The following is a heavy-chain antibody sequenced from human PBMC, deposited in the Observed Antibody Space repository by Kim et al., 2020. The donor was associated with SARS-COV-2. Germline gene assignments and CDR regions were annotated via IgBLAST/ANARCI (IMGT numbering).Heavy chain of an antibody. CDR3: ARHYSNYPFDY. Sequence: TYSTPSRKSRGTISVDTSKNQFSLKLSSVTAADTAVYYCARHYSNYPFDYWGQGTLVTVSS. J-gene: IGHJ4*02. CDR2: T. V-gene: IGHV4-39*01. D-gene: IGHD4-4*01.